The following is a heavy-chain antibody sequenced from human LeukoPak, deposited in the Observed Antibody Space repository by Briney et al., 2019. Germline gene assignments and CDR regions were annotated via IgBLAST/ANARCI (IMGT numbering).Heavy chain of an antibody. CDR2: IKSKIDGGAT. CDR3: AKGLLVLRFLEWLVDYGMDV. J-gene: IGHJ6*02. CDR1: GFTFSNDW. Sequence: GGSLRLSCAASGFTFSNDWMNWVRQAPGKGLEWVGRIKSKIDGGATDYAAPVKGRFTISRDNSKNTLYLQMNSLRAEDTAVYYCAKGLLVLRFLEWLVDYGMDVWGQGTTVTVSS. V-gene: IGHV3-15*07. D-gene: IGHD3-3*01.